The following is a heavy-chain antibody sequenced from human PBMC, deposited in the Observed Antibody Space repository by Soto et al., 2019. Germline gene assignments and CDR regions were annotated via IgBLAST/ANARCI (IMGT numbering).Heavy chain of an antibody. J-gene: IGHJ4*02. V-gene: IGHV1-8*01. D-gene: IGHD6-19*01. CDR3: ARPKGSYSSGYYYFDY. CDR1: GYTFTSYD. Sequence: ASVKVSCKASGYTFTSYDINWVRQATGQGLEWMGWMNPNSGNTGYAQKFQGRVTMTRNTSISTAYMELSSLRSEGTAVYYCARPKGSYSSGYYYFDYWGQGTLVTVSS. CDR2: MNPNSGNT.